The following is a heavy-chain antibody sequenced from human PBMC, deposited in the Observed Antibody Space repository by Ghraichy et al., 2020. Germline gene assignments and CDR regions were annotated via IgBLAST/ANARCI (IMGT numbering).Heavy chain of an antibody. CDR1: GGSISSSSYY. CDR2: IYYSGST. CDR3: ASVTVTTFGY. Sequence: SETLSLTCTVSGGSISSSSYYWGWIRQPPGKGLEWIGSIYYSGSTYYNPSLKSRVTISVDTSKNQFSLKLSSVTAADTAVYYCASVTVTTFGYWGQGTLVTVSS. V-gene: IGHV4-39*01. D-gene: IGHD4-17*01. J-gene: IGHJ4*02.